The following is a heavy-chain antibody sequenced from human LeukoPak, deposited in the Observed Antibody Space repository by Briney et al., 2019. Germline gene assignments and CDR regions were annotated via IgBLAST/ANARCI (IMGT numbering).Heavy chain of an antibody. Sequence: PSETLSLTCAVYGGSFSGYYWSWIRQPPGKGLEWIGEINHSGSTNYNPSLKSRVTISVDTSKNQFSLKLSSVTAADTAVYYCAREGSSGGFDYWGQGTLVTVSS. D-gene: IGHD6-6*01. J-gene: IGHJ4*02. CDR1: GGSFSGYY. V-gene: IGHV4-34*01. CDR2: INHSGST. CDR3: AREGSSGGFDY.